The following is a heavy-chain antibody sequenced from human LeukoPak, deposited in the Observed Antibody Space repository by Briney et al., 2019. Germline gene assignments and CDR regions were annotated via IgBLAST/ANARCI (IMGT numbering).Heavy chain of an antibody. J-gene: IGHJ3*02. V-gene: IGHV3-23*01. D-gene: IGHD4-17*01. CDR2: ITGSGGYT. CDR3: AKCATVTSTYDAFDI. Sequence: GGSLRLSCAASGFTFSSYAMSWVRQAPGKGLEWVAYITGSGGYTYHADSVKGRFTISRDNSKNTLYLQMNSLRAEDTAVYYCAKCATVTSTYDAFDIWGQGTMVTVSS. CDR1: GFTFSSYA.